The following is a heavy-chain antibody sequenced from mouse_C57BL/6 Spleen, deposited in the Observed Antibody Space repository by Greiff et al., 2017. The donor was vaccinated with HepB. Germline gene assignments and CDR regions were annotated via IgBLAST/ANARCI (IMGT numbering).Heavy chain of an antibody. J-gene: IGHJ1*03. Sequence: VQLQQSGAELVRPGTSVKVSCKASGYAFTNYLIEWVKQRPGQGLEWIGVINPGSGGTNYNEKFKGKATLTADKSSSTAYMQLSSLTSEDSAVYFCAREGITTGYFDVWGTGTTVTVSS. CDR2: INPGSGGT. D-gene: IGHD1-1*01. CDR3: AREGITTGYFDV. V-gene: IGHV1-54*01. CDR1: GYAFTNYL.